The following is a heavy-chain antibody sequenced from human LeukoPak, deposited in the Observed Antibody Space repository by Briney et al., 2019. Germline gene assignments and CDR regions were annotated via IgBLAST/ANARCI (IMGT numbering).Heavy chain of an antibody. V-gene: IGHV4-30-2*06. D-gene: IGHD4-17*01. Sequence: SETLSLTCAVSGGSISSGGYSWSWIRQSPGKGLEWIGYIYHSGSTYYNPSLKSRVTISVDRSKNQFSLKLSSVTAADTAVYYCARSPDYGDSSYYFDYWGQGTLVTVSS. CDR3: ARSPDYGDSSYYFDY. CDR1: GGSISSGGYS. J-gene: IGHJ4*02. CDR2: IYHSGST.